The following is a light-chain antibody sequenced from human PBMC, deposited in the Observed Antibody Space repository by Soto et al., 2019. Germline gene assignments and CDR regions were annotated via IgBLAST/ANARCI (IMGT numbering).Light chain of an antibody. Sequence: DIQMTQSPSSVSASVGDRVTMTCRASQGISSWLVWYQQKAGKAPKLLIYAASKLQSGVPSRFSGSGSGTDFTLTLSSLQPEDSATYYCQQANSFPQTFGQGTKVEIK. CDR2: AAS. CDR3: QQANSFPQT. J-gene: IGKJ1*01. CDR1: QGISSW. V-gene: IGKV1-12*01.